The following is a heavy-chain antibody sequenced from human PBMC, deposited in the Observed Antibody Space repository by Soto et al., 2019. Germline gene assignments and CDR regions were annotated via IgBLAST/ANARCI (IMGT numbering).Heavy chain of an antibody. CDR3: ARDDEYSGNGMDV. J-gene: IGHJ6*02. Sequence: QVQLVESGGGVVQPGRSLRLSCAASGFTFSNYGMHLVRQAPGKGLEWVAVILNDGSNRYHADSVKDRFTISRDNSKNMLYLQMTSLRAEDTAVYYCARDDEYSGNGMDVWGQGTTVTVS. CDR1: GFTFSNYG. D-gene: IGHD3-10*01. CDR2: ILNDGSNR. V-gene: IGHV3-33*01.